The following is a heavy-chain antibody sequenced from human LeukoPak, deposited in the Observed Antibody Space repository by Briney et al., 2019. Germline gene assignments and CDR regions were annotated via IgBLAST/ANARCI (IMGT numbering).Heavy chain of an antibody. CDR2: ISSSGDTI. V-gene: IGHV3-11*01. CDR3: ARDFSTAASFFYYMDV. CDR1: GFIFSDYY. J-gene: IGHJ6*03. D-gene: IGHD2-15*01. Sequence: AGGSLRLSCAASGFIFSDYYMSWIRQAPGKGLEWVSYISSSGDTIFYADSVRGRFTISRDNAKNSLYLQMNSLRAEDTAVYYCARDFSTAASFFYYMDVWGKGTTVTISS.